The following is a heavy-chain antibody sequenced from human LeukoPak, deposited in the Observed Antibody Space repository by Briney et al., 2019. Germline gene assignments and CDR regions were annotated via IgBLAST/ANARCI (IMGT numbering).Heavy chain of an antibody. CDR2: IYYSGST. D-gene: IGHD3-22*01. V-gene: IGHV4-59*01. J-gene: IGHJ6*03. CDR3: ARGRFDYYDTSGYYRPREYYHYYYYMDV. CDR1: GGSISSYY. Sequence: SETLSLTCTVSGGSISSYYWSWIRQPPGKGLEWIGYIYYSGSTNYNPSLKSRVTISVDTSKNQFSLKLSSVTAADTAVYYCARGRFDYYDTSGYYRPREYYHYYYYMDVWGKGTTVTISS.